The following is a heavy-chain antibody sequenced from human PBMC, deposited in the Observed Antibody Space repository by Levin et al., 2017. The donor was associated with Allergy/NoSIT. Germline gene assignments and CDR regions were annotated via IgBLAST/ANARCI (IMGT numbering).Heavy chain of an antibody. J-gene: IGHJ3*02. CDR1: GFSFSTYG. Sequence: LGESLKISCVASGFSFSTYGMTWVRQAPGKGLEWVSAITGLGGDTYYAASVKGRFTISRDNSKNTLFLQMNSLRAEDSAVYYCAKFGAFDIWGQGTVVNVSS. CDR2: ITGLGGDT. D-gene: IGHD3-16*01. CDR3: AKFGAFDI. V-gene: IGHV3-23*01.